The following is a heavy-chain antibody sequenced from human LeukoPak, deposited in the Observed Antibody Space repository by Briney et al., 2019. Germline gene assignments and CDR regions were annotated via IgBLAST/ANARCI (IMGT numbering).Heavy chain of an antibody. V-gene: IGHV1-18*01. CDR3: ARAQWELLDYYYNYMNV. J-gene: IGHJ6*03. Sequence: GASVKVSCKASGYTFTSYGISWVRQAPGQGLEWMGWISAYNGNTNYAQKLQGRVTMTTDTSTNAASMELRSLRSDDTPVYYCARAQWELLDYYYNYMNVWGKGTTVTVPS. CDR2: ISAYNGNT. CDR1: GYTFTSYG. D-gene: IGHD1-26*01.